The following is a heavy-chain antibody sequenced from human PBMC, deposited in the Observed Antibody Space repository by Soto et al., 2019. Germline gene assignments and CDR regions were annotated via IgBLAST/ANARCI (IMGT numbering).Heavy chain of an antibody. CDR2: ISSYNGNT. D-gene: IGHD2-2*01. CDR3: ARGPRYCSTPTCFSVVTWFDP. CDR1: GYTFTSYG. V-gene: IGHV1-18*04. Sequence: GASVKVSCKASGYTFTSYGISWVRQPPGQGLEWMGWISSYNGNTNYAQKVQGRVTLTTDTSTSTTYMELRSLRSDDTAVYYCARGPRYCSTPTCFSVVTWFDPWGQGTLVTVSS. J-gene: IGHJ5*02.